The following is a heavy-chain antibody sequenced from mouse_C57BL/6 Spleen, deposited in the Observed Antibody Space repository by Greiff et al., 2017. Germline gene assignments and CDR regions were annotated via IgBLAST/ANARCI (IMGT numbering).Heavy chain of an antibody. Sequence: EVKLVESGGDLVKPGGSLKLSCAASGFTFSSYGMSWVRQTPDKRLEWVATISSGGSYTYYPDSVKGRFTISREYAKNTLYLQMSSLKCDDTAMYYCARSRDRNYFDYWGQGTTLTVAS. CDR1: GFTFSSYG. J-gene: IGHJ2*01. D-gene: IGHD1-1*01. V-gene: IGHV5-6*01. CDR2: ISSGGSYT. CDR3: ARSRDRNYFDY.